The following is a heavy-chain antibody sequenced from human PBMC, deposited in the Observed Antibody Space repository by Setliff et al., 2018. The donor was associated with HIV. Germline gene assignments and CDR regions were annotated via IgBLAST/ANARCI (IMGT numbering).Heavy chain of an antibody. CDR3: ARETYYGSGSYLPTEYYYYYMDV. Sequence: PGGSLRLSCAASGFTFSDYYMSWIRQAPGKGLEWVSYISSSSSYTYYADSVKGRFTISRDNAKNSVYLQMRSLRAEDTAVYYCARETYYGSGSYLPTEYYYYYMDVWGKGTTVTVSS. CDR1: GFTFSDYY. V-gene: IGHV3-11*05. D-gene: IGHD3-10*01. J-gene: IGHJ6*03. CDR2: ISSSSSYT.